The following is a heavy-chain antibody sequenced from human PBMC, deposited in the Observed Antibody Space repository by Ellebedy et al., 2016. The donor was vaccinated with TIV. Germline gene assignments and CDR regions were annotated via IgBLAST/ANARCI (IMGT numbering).Heavy chain of an antibody. CDR1: GFNVTNFA. Sequence: AASVKVSCKASGFNVTNFAFHWVRQAPGQGLEWMGWISAYRDKTDYAQNVQGRVSLTTDTSTNTAYMELRSLRSDDTAVYYCARDMSGIAAAGDYWGQGTLVTVSS. V-gene: IGHV1-18*01. D-gene: IGHD6-13*01. CDR2: ISAYRDKT. J-gene: IGHJ4*02. CDR3: ARDMSGIAAAGDY.